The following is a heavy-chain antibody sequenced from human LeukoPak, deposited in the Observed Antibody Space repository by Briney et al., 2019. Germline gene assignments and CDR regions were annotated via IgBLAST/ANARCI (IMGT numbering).Heavy chain of an antibody. CDR2: IYSGGST. CDR3: ARGVGSGSRLGAGDY. V-gene: IGHV3-53*01. Sequence: PGGSLRLSCAASGFTVSSNYMSWVRQAPGKGLEWVSVIYSGGSTYYADSVKGRFTISRDNSKNTLYLQMNSLRAEDTAVYYCARGVGSGSRLGAGDYWGQGTLVTVSS. J-gene: IGHJ4*02. CDR1: GFTVSSNY. D-gene: IGHD1-26*01.